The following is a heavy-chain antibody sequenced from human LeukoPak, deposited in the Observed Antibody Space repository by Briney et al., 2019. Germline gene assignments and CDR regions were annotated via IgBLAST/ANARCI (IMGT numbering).Heavy chain of an antibody. Sequence: GSLRLSCAASGFTFSSYWMSWVRQAPGKGLEWVANIKGDGSAKYYVDSVKGRFTITRDNAKSSLFLQMNSLRAEDTAVYYCARLVLSRTWFDDFWGQGTPVTVSS. CDR2: IKGDGSAK. D-gene: IGHD6-13*01. J-gene: IGHJ4*02. V-gene: IGHV3-7*01. CDR1: GFTFSSYW. CDR3: ARLVLSRTWFDDF.